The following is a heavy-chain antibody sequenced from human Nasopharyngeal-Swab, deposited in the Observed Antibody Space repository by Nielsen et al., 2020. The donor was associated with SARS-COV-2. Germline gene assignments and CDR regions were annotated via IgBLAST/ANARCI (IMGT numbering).Heavy chain of an antibody. V-gene: IGHV4-4*07. CDR3: ARATYYDFWSGPDYYYYGMDV. CDR2: NYTSGST. D-gene: IGHD3-3*01. CDR1: GGSISSYY. J-gene: IGHJ6*02. Sequence: SETLSLTCTVSGGSISSYYWSWIRQPAGKGLEWIGRNYTSGSTNYNPSLKSRVTMSVDTSKNQFSLKLSSVTAADTAVYYCARATYYDFWSGPDYYYYGMDVWGQGTTVTVSS.